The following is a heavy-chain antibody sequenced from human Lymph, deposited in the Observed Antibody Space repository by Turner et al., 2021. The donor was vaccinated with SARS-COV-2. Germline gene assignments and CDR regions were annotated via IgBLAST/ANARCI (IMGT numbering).Heavy chain of an antibody. D-gene: IGHD2-15*01. CDR2: ISGDGGGT. CDR3: AKDPGYCSGGSCYSRTYFDF. V-gene: IGHV3-43*02. Sequence: EVQLVESGGGVVQPGGSLRLSCAASGLTFDVYAMHWVRQAPGKGLEWVSVISGDGGGTYYADSVKGRFTISRDNSKNSLSLQMNSLRAEDTALYYCAKDPGYCSGGSCYSRTYFDFWGQGTLVTVSA. J-gene: IGHJ4*02. CDR1: GLTFDVYA.